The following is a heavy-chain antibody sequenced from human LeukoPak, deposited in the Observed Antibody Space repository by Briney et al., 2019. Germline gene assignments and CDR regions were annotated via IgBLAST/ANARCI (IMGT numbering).Heavy chain of an antibody. CDR1: GFTFSSYA. CDR2: ISGSGAST. V-gene: IGHV3-23*01. CDR3: ARDFNGWGPTILDY. J-gene: IGHJ4*02. Sequence: SGGSLRLSCAASGFTFSSYAMSWVRQAPGKGLEWVSGISGSGASTYYADSVKGRFTISRDNSKNTLYLQMNSLRAEDTAVYYCARDFNGWGPTILDYWGQGTLVTVSS. D-gene: IGHD3-3*01.